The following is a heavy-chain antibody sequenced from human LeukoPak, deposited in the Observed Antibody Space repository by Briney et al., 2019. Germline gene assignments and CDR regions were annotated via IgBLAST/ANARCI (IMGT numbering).Heavy chain of an antibody. CDR1: GFTFDDYA. CDR3: AKGRGNDSPWGFDP. Sequence: GGSLRLSCAASGFTFDDYAMHWVRQAPGKGLEWVSGISGSGGSTYYADSVKGRFTISRDNSKNTLYLQMNSLRTEDTAVYYCAKGRGNDSPWGFDPWGQGTLVTVSS. V-gene: IGHV3-23*01. J-gene: IGHJ5*02. CDR2: ISGSGGST. D-gene: IGHD3-22*01.